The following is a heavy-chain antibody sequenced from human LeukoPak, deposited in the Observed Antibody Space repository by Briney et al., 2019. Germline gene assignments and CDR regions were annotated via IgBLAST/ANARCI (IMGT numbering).Heavy chain of an antibody. CDR1: GFTFSTYT. J-gene: IGHJ5*02. CDR2: ISSSSTYI. D-gene: IGHD6-19*01. CDR3: ARDPDHSSA. Sequence: GGSLRLSCAASGFTFSTYTMNWVRQAPGKGLEWVSSISSSSTYIYYADSVKGRFTISRDNAKNSLYLRMNSLRAEDTAVYYCARDPDHSSAWGQGTLVTVSS. V-gene: IGHV3-21*01.